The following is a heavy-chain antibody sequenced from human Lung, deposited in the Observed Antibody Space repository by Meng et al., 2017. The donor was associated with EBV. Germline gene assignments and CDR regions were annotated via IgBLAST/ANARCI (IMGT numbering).Heavy chain of an antibody. CDR3: ARAVDTGYFDY. J-gene: IGHJ4*02. Sequence: QGRPQGSGPGLVKPSQTLSLTCTVSGGSISSGGHYWSWIRQHPGKSLEWIGYIYYSGSTYYNPSLKSLVSISVDTSNNQFSLKLSSVTAADTAVYYCARAVDTGYFDYWGQGTLVTVSS. CDR1: GGSISSGGHY. CDR2: IYYSGST. V-gene: IGHV4-31*01. D-gene: IGHD5-18*01.